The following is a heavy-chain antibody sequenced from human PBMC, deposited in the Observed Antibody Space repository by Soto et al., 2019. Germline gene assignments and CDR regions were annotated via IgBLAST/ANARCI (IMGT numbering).Heavy chain of an antibody. J-gene: IGHJ4*02. D-gene: IGHD2-15*01. V-gene: IGHV4-30-4*01. Sequence: QVQLQESGPGLVKPSQTLSLTCTVSGGSISSGDYYWSWIRQPPGKGLEWIGYIYYSGSTYYNPSLKXRXTXPXXTSKNQFSLKLSSVTAADTAVYYCARARGARYFDYWGQGTLVTVSS. CDR2: IYYSGST. CDR1: GGSISSGDYY. CDR3: ARARGARYFDY.